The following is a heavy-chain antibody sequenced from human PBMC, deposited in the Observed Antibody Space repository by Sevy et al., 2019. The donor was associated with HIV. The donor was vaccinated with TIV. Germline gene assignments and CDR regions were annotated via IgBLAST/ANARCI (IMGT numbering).Heavy chain of an antibody. V-gene: IGHV3-49*03. CDR3: TRDFRIAILGVAKRLRYYYGMDV. Sequence: GESLKISCTASEFTFGDYAMSWFRQAPGKGLEWVGFIRSKVYGGTTDYAASVKGRFIISRDDSKTIAYLQMNSLKTEDTAMYYCTRDFRIAILGVAKRLRYYYGMDVWGQGTPVTVSS. CDR1: EFTFGDYA. J-gene: IGHJ6*02. D-gene: IGHD3-3*01. CDR2: IRSKVYGGTT.